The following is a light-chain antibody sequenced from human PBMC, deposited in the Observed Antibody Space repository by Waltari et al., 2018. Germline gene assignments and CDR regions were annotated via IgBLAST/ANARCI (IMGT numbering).Light chain of an antibody. V-gene: IGLV7-46*01. CDR3: LLWYSSPRWV. Sequence: WVQPQPGVVPRTMIYETSNKHSVTPARFSGSLLGGKASLTLSGAQAEDEGEYYCLLWYSSPRWVFGGGTKLSVL. CDR2: ETS. J-gene: IGLJ3*02.